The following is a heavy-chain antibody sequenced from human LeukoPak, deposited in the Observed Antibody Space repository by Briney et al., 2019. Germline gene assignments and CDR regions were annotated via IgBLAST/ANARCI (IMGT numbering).Heavy chain of an antibody. V-gene: IGHV3-23*01. CDR2: ISGSGGST. CDR3: AKAVVPVIDY. Sequence: GGSLRLSCAASGSTFSSYGMSWVRQAPGKGLEWVSGISGSGGSTYYADSVKGRFTISRDNSKNTLYLRMNSLRAEDTAVYYCAKAVVPVIDYWGQGTLVTVSS. CDR1: GSTFSSYG. J-gene: IGHJ4*02. D-gene: IGHD2-2*01.